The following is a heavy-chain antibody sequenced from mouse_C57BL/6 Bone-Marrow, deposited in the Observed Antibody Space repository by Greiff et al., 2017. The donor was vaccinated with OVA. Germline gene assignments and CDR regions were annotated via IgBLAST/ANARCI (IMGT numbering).Heavy chain of an antibody. Sequence: QVHVKQPGAELVKPGASVKLSCKASGYTFTSYWMHWVKQRPGQGLEWIGMIHPNSGSTNYNEKFKSKATLTVDKSSSTAYMQLSSLTSEDSAVYYCASCGDYDGAMDYWGQGTSVTVSS. J-gene: IGHJ4*01. V-gene: IGHV1-64*01. CDR2: IHPNSGST. CDR3: ASCGDYDGAMDY. D-gene: IGHD2-4*01. CDR1: GYTFTSYW.